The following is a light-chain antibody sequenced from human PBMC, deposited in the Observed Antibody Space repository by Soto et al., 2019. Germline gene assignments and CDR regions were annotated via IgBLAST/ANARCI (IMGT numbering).Light chain of an antibody. Sequence: DIQMTQSPSSVSASVGDRVTISCRASQDIDRWLAWFQHKPGKAPKLLISTASSLQSGVPSRFSGSGSGTYFTLTIASLQFEDFATYYCLQSDTFPYTFGLGTKLEIK. CDR2: TAS. V-gene: IGKV1D-12*01. CDR3: LQSDTFPYT. J-gene: IGKJ2*01. CDR1: QDIDRW.